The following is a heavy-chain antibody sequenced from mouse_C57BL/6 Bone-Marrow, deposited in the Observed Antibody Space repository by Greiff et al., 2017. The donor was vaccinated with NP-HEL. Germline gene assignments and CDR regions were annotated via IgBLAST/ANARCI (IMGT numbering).Heavy chain of an antibody. Sequence: ESGPGLVKPSQSLSLTCSVTGYSITSGYYWNWIRRFPGNKLEWVGSISYDGSHNYSPSLKNRISITRDTSKNQFFLKLNSVTAEDTATYYCARAYGNYLDYWGQGTTLTVSS. CDR1: GYSITSGYY. D-gene: IGHD2-10*02. CDR2: ISYDGSH. CDR3: ARAYGNYLDY. J-gene: IGHJ2*01. V-gene: IGHV3-6*01.